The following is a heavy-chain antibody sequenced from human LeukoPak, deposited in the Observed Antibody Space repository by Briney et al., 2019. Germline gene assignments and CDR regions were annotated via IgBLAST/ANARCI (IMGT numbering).Heavy chain of an antibody. CDR1: GFTFSSYA. V-gene: IGHV3-23*01. J-gene: IGHJ4*02. Sequence: GGSLRLSCAASGFTFSSYAMNWVRQAPGMGLQWVSTISGSGGNTYYADSVKGRFTISRDNSKNTLYLQMNSLRAEDTAVYYCAKAHTPYDILTGFDYWGQGTLVTVSS. CDR3: AKAHTPYDILTGFDY. CDR2: ISGSGGNT. D-gene: IGHD3-9*01.